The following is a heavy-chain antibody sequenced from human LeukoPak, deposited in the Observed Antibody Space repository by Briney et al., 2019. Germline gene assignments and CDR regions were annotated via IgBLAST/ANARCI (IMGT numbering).Heavy chain of an antibody. D-gene: IGHD3-22*01. CDR1: GFTFSTYG. J-gene: IGHJ4*02. Sequence: GGSLRLSCAASGFTFSTYGMNWVRQAPGKGLQWVSAISGSGGSAYYADSVKGRFTISRDNSKNTLHLQMSSLRAEDTAVYYCAKPGYDSSGHPLYYFDYWGQGTLLTVSS. CDR3: AKPGYDSSGHPLYYFDY. V-gene: IGHV3-23*01. CDR2: ISGSGGSA.